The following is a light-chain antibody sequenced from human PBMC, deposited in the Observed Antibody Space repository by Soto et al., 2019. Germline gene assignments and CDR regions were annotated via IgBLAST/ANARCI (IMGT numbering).Light chain of an antibody. CDR3: QSYDSSLIGVV. CDR1: SSNIGAGYG. Sequence: QSVLTQPPSVSGAPGQRVTISCTGSSSNIGAGYGVHWYQQLPGTAPKLLIYGNTNRPSGVPDRFSGSKSGTSASLAITGLQAEDEADYYCQSYDSSLIGVVFGGGTKLTVL. CDR2: GNT. V-gene: IGLV1-40*01. J-gene: IGLJ2*01.